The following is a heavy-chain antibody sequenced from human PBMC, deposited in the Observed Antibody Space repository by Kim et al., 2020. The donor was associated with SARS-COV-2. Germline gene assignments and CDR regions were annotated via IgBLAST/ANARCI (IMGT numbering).Heavy chain of an antibody. V-gene: IGHV4-34*01. CDR3: ARSPRGASPFLWRGSGSYYTQNYSMDV. J-gene: IGHJ6*02. D-gene: IGHD3-10*01. CDR2: INHSGST. Sequence: SETLSLTCAVYGGSFSGYYWSWIRQPPGKGLEWIGEINHSGSTNYNPSLKSRVTISVDTSKNQFSLKLSSVTAADTAVYYCARSPRGASPFLWRGSGSYYTQNYSMDVWGQGTTVTVSS. CDR1: GGSFSGYY.